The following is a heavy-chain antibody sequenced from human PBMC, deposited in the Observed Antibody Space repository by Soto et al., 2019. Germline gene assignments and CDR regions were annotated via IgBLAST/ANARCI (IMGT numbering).Heavy chain of an antibody. J-gene: IGHJ4*02. D-gene: IGHD3-10*01. CDR1: GYTFTSYD. Sequence: QVQLVQSGAEVKKPGASVKVSCKASGYTFTSYDINWVRQATGQGLEWMAWMNPNNANSGCAQKFQGRVTMTRNTSISTAYMELSSLRSEDTAIYYCARGSRGGSGSHDYWGQGTLVTVSS. CDR2: MNPNNANS. V-gene: IGHV1-8*01. CDR3: ARGSRGGSGSHDY.